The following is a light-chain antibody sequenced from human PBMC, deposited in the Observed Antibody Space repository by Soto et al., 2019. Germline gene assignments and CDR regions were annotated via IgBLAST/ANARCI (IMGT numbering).Light chain of an antibody. V-gene: IGKV3D-15*01. Sequence: EIVMTQSPATLSVSPGERATLSCRASQSGSSNLAWYQQKPGQAPRLLIYGASNRATGIPDRFSGGGTATDFTLTISRLEPEGFAVYYCQQYDESPLTFGGGTKVDIK. J-gene: IGKJ4*01. CDR1: QSGSSN. CDR2: GAS. CDR3: QQYDESPLT.